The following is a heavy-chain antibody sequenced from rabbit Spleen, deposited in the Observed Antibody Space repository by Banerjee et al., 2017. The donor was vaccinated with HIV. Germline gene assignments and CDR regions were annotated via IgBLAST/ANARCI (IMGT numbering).Heavy chain of an antibody. CDR1: GLDFSSSYW. CDR2: IYTGSSGST. Sequence: QEQLEESGGDLVQPEGSLTLTCKASGLDFSSSYWICWVRQAPGKGLEWIACIYTGSSGSTYYASWAKGRFTISKTSSTTVTLQMTSLTAADTATYFCARSDGSTSGYSFNLWGPGTLVTVS. D-gene: IGHD1-1*01. J-gene: IGHJ4*01. CDR3: ARSDGSTSGYSFNL. V-gene: IGHV1S45*01.